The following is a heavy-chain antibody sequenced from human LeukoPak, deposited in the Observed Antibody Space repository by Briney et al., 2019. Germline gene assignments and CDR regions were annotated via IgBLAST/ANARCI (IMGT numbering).Heavy chain of an antibody. CDR3: TRDHGLDV. Sequence: GGSLRLSCAASGVSFSSYAMTWARQAPVKGLEWVSAISGDGTRTYYADSGKGRFTISRDNAKNMLYLEMNSLRVEDTAVYFCTRDHGLDVWGQGTTVTVPS. CDR2: ISGDGTRT. J-gene: IGHJ6*02. V-gene: IGHV3-23*01. CDR1: GVSFSSYA.